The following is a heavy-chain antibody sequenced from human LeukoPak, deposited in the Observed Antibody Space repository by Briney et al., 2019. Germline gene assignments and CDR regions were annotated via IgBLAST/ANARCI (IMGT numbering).Heavy chain of an antibody. CDR3: ARGGGYNTFDY. CDR2: IFYTGST. CDR1: GGSISGYY. Sequence: SETLSLTCTVSGGSISGYYWSWTRQPPGKGLEWIGFIFYTGSTNYNPSLKSRVTISVDTSKNQFSLRLSSVTDADTAVYSCARGGGYNTFDYWGQGTLVTVSS. V-gene: IGHV4-59*01. J-gene: IGHJ4*02. D-gene: IGHD5-24*01.